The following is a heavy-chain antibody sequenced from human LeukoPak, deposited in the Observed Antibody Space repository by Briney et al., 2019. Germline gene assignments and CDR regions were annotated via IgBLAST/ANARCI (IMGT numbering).Heavy chain of an antibody. V-gene: IGHV3-66*01. CDR3: ATERRHDYGGAFDI. CDR1: GFTVSSNY. D-gene: IGHD4-23*01. J-gene: IGHJ3*02. Sequence: GGSLRLSCADSGFTVSSNYMTWVRQAPGKGLEWVSVIYSGGSTYYADSVKGRFTISRDNSKNTLYLQMNSLRAEDTAVYYCATERRHDYGGAFDIWGPGTMVTVSS. CDR2: IYSGGST.